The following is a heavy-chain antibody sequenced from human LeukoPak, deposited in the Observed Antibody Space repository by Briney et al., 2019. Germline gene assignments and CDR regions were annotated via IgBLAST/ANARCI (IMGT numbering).Heavy chain of an antibody. Sequence: GASVKVSCKASGYTFTSYYMHWVRQAPGQGLEWMGIINPSGGNTGYAQKFQGRVTMTRNTSISTAYMELSSLRSEDTAVYYCARGQNDVLRFLEWLPGVYYYYGMDVWGQGTTVTVSS. J-gene: IGHJ6*02. CDR3: ARGQNDVLRFLEWLPGVYYYYGMDV. V-gene: IGHV1-46*01. D-gene: IGHD3-3*01. CDR2: INPSGGNT. CDR1: GYTFTSYY.